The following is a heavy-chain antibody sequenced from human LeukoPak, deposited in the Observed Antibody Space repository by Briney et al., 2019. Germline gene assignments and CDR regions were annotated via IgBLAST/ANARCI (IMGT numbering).Heavy chain of an antibody. CDR3: ARDLSGYSSSWTYYYYSYYMDV. CDR1: GGSSSSRSCY. J-gene: IGHJ6*03. V-gene: IGHV4-39*07. D-gene: IGHD6-13*01. CDR2: IYYREST. Sequence: SEKLSRTCTGSGGSSSSRSCYWGWIRQPPGKRRGWNASIYYRESTHYNPYLKSRVTISVDTSKTKFSLKLSSVTAADTAVYYCARDLSGYSSSWTYYYYSYYMDVWGKGTTVTVSS.